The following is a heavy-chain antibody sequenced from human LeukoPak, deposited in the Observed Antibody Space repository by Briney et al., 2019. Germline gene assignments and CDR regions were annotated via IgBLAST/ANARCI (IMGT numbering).Heavy chain of an antibody. CDR1: GFTFSSYA. D-gene: IGHD1-1*01. V-gene: IGHV3-48*03. CDR2: ISSRGSAI. J-gene: IGHJ3*02. CDR3: ARDMEPDAFDI. Sequence: GGSLRLSCAASGFTFSSYAMRWVRQAPGKGLEWVSYISSRGSAIYYADSVRGRFTISRDIAKTSLYLQMNSLRAEDTAIYYCARDMEPDAFDIWGQGTMVTVSS.